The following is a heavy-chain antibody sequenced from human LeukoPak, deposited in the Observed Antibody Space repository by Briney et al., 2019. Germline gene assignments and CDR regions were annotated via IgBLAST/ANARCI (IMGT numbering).Heavy chain of an antibody. J-gene: IGHJ4*02. Sequence: GGSLRLSCAASGFTFSSYSMNWVRQAPGKGLEWVPSISSGSSYIYYADSVKGRFTISRDNAKNSLYLQMNSLRAEDTAVYFCASKVTTDFDYWGQGTLVTVSS. CDR3: ASKVTTDFDY. CDR2: ISSGSSYI. D-gene: IGHD4-17*01. V-gene: IGHV3-21*01. CDR1: GFTFSSYS.